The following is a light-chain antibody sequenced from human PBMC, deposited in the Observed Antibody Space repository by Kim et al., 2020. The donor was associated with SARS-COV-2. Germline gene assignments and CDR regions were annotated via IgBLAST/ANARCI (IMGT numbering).Light chain of an antibody. CDR2: QDS. Sequence: VSAGQTASISCSGDKLGHKFASWYQQKPGQSPVLVIYQDSKRPSGIPERFSGSNSGNTATLTISGTQAMDEADYYCQAWDSTTAEVFGGGTQLTVL. V-gene: IGLV3-1*01. CDR1: KLGHKF. J-gene: IGLJ3*02. CDR3: QAWDSTTAEV.